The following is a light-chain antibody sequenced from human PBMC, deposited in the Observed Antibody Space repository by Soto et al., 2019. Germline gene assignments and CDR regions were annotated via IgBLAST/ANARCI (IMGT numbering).Light chain of an antibody. Sequence: DIQMTQSPSSLSASVGDRATITCKAGEDIKTYLDWYQQKRGRAPKLLIYAVSRMHAGVPVRFSGCGSGTEFTLTISDLQPEDFATYYCQQHNSLPLSFGQGTRLEV. CDR1: EDIKTY. J-gene: IGKJ5*01. CDR2: AVS. CDR3: QQHNSLPLS. V-gene: IGKV1-12*01.